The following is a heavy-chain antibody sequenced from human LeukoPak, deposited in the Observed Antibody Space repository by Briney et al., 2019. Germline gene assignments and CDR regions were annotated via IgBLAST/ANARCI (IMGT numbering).Heavy chain of an antibody. CDR2: IYTSGST. J-gene: IGHJ5*02. CDR3: ARMSYYDSSGDNWFDP. V-gene: IGHV4-4*07. CDR1: GGSISSYY. Sequence: SETLSLTCTVSGGSISSYYWSWIRQPAGKGLEWIGRIYTSGSTNYNPSLKSRVTMSVDTSKNQFPLKLSSVTAADTAVYYCARMSYYDSSGDNWFDPWGQGTLVTVSS. D-gene: IGHD3-22*01.